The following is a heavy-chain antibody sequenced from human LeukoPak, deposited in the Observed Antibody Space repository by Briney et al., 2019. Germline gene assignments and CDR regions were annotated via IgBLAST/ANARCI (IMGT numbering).Heavy chain of an antibody. V-gene: IGHV3-11*01. Sequence: GGSLRLSCAASGFTFSDYYMSWIRQAPGKGLEWVSYISSSGSTIYYADSVKGRFTISRDNAKNSLYLQMNSLRAEDTAVYYCAREGSIMVWADYYYYMDVWGQGTPVTVSS. CDR1: GFTFSDYY. D-gene: IGHD3-10*01. CDR2: ISSSGSTI. CDR3: AREGSIMVWADYYYYMDV. J-gene: IGHJ6*03.